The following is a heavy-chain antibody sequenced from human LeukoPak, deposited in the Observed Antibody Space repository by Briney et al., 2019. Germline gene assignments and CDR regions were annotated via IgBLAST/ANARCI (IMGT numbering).Heavy chain of an antibody. CDR1: GYTFTNYV. V-gene: IGHV1-18*01. Sequence: ASVKVSCKASGYTFTNYVITWVRQAPGQGLEWMGWISAYNDNTNDAQKLQGRVTMTTDTSTSTAHMELRSLRSDDTAVYYCARAYCSGGSCYRADSWGQGTLVTVSS. CDR2: ISAYNDNT. CDR3: ARAYCSGGSCYRADS. D-gene: IGHD2-15*01. J-gene: IGHJ4*02.